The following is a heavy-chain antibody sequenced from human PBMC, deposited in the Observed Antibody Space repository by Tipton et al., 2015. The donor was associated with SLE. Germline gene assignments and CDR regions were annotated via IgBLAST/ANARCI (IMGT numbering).Heavy chain of an antibody. CDR2: ISYDGSNK. CDR3: ASALLDYFDY. V-gene: IGHV3-30*03. Sequence: SLRLSCTASGFTVSSDFMKWVRRAPGKGLEWVAVISYDGSNKYYADSVKGRFTISRDNSKNTLYLQMNSLRAEDTAVYYCASALLDYFDYWGQGTLVTVSS. CDR1: GFTVSSDF. D-gene: IGHD2-15*01. J-gene: IGHJ4*02.